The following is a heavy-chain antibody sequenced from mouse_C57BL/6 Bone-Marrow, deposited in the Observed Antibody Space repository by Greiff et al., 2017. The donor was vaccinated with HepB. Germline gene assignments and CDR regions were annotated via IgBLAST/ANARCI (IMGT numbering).Heavy chain of an antibody. D-gene: IGHD4-1*01. J-gene: IGHJ3*01. Sequence: EVQLQQSGPELVKPGASVKISCKASGYTFTDYYMNWVKQSHGKSLEWIGDINPNNGGTSYNQKFKGKATLTVDKSSSTAYMELRSLTSEDSAVYYCARWVTGGFAYWGQGTLVTVSA. CDR2: INPNNGGT. CDR3: ARWVTGGFAY. CDR1: GYTFTDYY. V-gene: IGHV1-26*01.